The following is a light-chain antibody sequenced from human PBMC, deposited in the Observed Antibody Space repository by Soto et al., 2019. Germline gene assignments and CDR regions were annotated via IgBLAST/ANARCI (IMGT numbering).Light chain of an antibody. V-gene: IGLV4-69*01. CDR1: SRHSSYA. CDR3: QTWGTGIHVV. J-gene: IGLJ2*01. Sequence: QAVVTQSPSASASLGASVKLTCTLSSRHSSYAIAWHQQQPEKGPRYLMKLNSDGSHSKGDGIPDRFSGSSSGAERYLTISSLQSEDEADYYCQTWGTGIHVVFGGGTQLTVL. CDR2: LNSDGSH.